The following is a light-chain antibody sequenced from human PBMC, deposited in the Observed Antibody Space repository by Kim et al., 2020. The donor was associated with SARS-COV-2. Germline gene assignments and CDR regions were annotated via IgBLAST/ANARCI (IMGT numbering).Light chain of an antibody. Sequence: SPGERAPLSCRASQSVSSDSLAWYQQKPGQAPRLIIYGTSSRPTGIPDRFSGSGSGTDFTLTISRLEPEDFAVYYCQQYGGSPLYTFGQGTKLEI. CDR3: QQYGGSPLYT. CDR2: GTS. CDR1: QSVSSDS. J-gene: IGKJ2*01. V-gene: IGKV3-20*01.